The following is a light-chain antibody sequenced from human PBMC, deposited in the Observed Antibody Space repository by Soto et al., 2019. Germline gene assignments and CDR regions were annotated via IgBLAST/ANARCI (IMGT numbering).Light chain of an antibody. CDR3: SSYTSITTYVV. CDR2: DVN. Sequence: QSVLTQPASVSGSPGQSITISCTGTSSDIGGYDYVSWYQLHPGKAPKLIIFDVNKRPSGVSNRFSGSKSGNTASLTISGLQAEDEADFYCSSYTSITTYVVFGGGTKLIVL. V-gene: IGLV2-14*03. J-gene: IGLJ2*01. CDR1: SSDIGGYDY.